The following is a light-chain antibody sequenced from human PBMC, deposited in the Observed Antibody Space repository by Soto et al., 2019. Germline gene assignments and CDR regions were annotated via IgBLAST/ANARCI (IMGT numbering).Light chain of an antibody. V-gene: IGLV1-47*01. J-gene: IGLJ3*02. CDR3: AVWDQSLTGWV. Sequence: QAVVTQSPSASGTPGQRVTISCSGSRSNIGRNFVYWYQHLPGTAPKLLIFRDGQRPSGVPARFFGSKSGTSASLAISGLRSEDEADYYCAVWDQSLTGWVFCGGTKLTVL. CDR2: RDG. CDR1: RSNIGRNF.